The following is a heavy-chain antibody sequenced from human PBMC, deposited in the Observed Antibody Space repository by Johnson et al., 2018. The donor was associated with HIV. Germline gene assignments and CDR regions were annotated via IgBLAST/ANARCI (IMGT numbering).Heavy chain of an antibody. CDR2: ISGGGGRT. CDR3: VRDHQP. CDR1: GFTFSSYA. Sequence: GGLVQPGGSLRLSCAASGFTFSSYAMSWVRQAPGKGLEWVSIISGGGGRTYYVDSVKGRFTISRDNAKNSLYLQMNNLRGEDTAVYYCVRDHQPWGQGTMVTVSS. V-gene: IGHV3-23*01. J-gene: IGHJ3*01. D-gene: IGHD2-2*01.